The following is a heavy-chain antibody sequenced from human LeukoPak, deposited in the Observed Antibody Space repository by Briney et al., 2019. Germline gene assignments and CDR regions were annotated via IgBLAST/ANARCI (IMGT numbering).Heavy chain of an antibody. Sequence: GGSLRLSCAASGFTFSSYSMNWVRQAPGKGLEWVSSISSSSSYIYYADSVKGRFTISRDNAKNSLYLQMNSLRAEDTAVYYCARAGYSSSWYVVFDYYYMDVWGKGTTVTVSS. CDR1: GFTFSSYS. D-gene: IGHD6-13*01. CDR2: ISSSSSYI. CDR3: ARAGYSSSWYVVFDYYYMDV. J-gene: IGHJ6*03. V-gene: IGHV3-21*01.